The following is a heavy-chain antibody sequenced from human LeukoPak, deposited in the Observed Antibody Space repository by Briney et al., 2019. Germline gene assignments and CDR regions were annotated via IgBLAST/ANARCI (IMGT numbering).Heavy chain of an antibody. CDR3: ARGSPVAGTENWFDP. V-gene: IGHV4-34*01. CDR1: GGSFSGYY. J-gene: IGHJ5*02. Sequence: SETLSLTCAVYGGSFSGYYWSWIRQPPGKGLEWIGKINHSGSTNYNPSLKSRVTISVDTSKNQFSLKLSSVTAADTAVYYCARGSPVAGTENWFDPWGQGTLVTVSS. CDR2: INHSGST. D-gene: IGHD6-19*01.